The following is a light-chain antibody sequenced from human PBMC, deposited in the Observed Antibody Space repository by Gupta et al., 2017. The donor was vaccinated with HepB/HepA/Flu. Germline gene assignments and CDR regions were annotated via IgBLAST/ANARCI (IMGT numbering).Light chain of an antibody. CDR1: QSVSNN. V-gene: IGKV3-15*01. CDR3: QQYINWPPRT. CDR2: GAS. Sequence: EIVMTQSPATLSVSPGERATLSCRASQSVSNNLAWYQQKPGQAPRLLIYGASTRATGIPARFSGSGSGTEFTLTISSRQSEDFAVYYCQQYINWPPRTFGQGTKVEVK. J-gene: IGKJ1*01.